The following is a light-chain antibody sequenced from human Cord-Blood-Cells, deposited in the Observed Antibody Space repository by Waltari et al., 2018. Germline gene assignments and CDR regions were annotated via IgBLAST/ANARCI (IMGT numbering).Light chain of an antibody. CDR3: QQYYSTPIT. J-gene: IGKJ3*01. Sequence: DIVMTQSPDSLAVSLGERATINCKSSQSVLSSSNNKNFLAWYQQKPGQHPKLLIYWASTRESGVPDRFSGSGSGTDFTLTISSLQAEDVAVYYCQQYYSTPITFGPGTKVDIK. CDR1: QSVLSSSNNKNF. CDR2: WAS. V-gene: IGKV4-1*01.